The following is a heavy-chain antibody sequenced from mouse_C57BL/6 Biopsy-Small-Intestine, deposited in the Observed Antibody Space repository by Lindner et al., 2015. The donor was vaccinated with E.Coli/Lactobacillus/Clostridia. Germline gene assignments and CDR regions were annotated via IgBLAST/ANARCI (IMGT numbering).Heavy chain of an antibody. D-gene: IGHD2-12*01. CDR2: FNPAETET. Sequence: SVKVYCKVSGYTLSELSIHWVRQSPGKGLEWMGGFNPAETETIYAQTFQGRVTMTRNTSITTAYMELTGLKSEDTAVYYCARIVLTLSYEINWFGPWGQGTLVTVSS. J-gene: IGHJ4*01. V-gene: IGHV1-18*01. CDR3: ARIVLTLSYEINWFGP. CDR1: GYTLSELS.